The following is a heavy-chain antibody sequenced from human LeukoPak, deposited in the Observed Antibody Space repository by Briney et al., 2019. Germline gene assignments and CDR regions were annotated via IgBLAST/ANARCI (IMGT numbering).Heavy chain of an antibody. D-gene: IGHD4-11*01. J-gene: IGHJ3*02. CDR3: ARDYSNYAVAFDI. Sequence: SETLSLTCTVSGGSISSYYWSWIRQPPGKGLEWIGYIYYSGSTNYNPSLKGRVTISVDTSKNQFSLKLSSVTAADTAVYYCARDYSNYAVAFDIWGQGTMVTVSS. CDR1: GGSISSYY. V-gene: IGHV4-59*01. CDR2: IYYSGST.